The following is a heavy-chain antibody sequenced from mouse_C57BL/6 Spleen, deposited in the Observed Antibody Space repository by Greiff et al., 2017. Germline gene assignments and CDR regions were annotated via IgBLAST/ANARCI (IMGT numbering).Heavy chain of an antibody. CDR2: INHDGSST. V-gene: IGHV5-16*01. CDR1: GFTFSDYY. Sequence: EVKLVESEGGLVQPGSSMKLSCTASGFTFSDYYMAWVRQVPEKGLEWVANINHDGSSTYYLDSLKSRFIIARDTAKNILYLQMSSLKSEDTATYYCARWGYGWFAYWGQGTLVTVSA. J-gene: IGHJ3*01. D-gene: IGHD1-1*02. CDR3: ARWGYGWFAY.